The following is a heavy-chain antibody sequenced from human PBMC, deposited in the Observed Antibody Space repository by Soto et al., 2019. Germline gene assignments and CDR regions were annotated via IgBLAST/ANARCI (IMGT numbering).Heavy chain of an antibody. CDR3: STIEPLNYFWCANYYVAY. J-gene: IGHJ4*02. V-gene: IGHV4-39*01. CDR2: IYYVGST. D-gene: IGHD3-3*01. Sequence: SETLSLTCTVSGRDFTRNRYYWAWIHQTPRKRLEWIATIYYVGSTYYSASLKSRVTISIDTSKNQFSQKMTSVTAADTAVYFCSTIEPLNYFWCANYYVAYWGQGTLVTVSS. CDR1: GRDFTRNRYY.